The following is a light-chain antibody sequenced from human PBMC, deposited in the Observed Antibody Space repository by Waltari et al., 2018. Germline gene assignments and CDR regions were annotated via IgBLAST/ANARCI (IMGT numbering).Light chain of an antibody. CDR2: DFS. V-gene: IGLV2-14*03. Sequence: QSALTQPASVSGSPGQSITISCTGTSSDFDTYTFVSWYQQYPGRAPKLLIYDFSNRPSGVSNRFSGSKSGSTASLTISGLQAEDEADYYCSSYRPTSTPVFGGGTKLTVL. CDR1: SSDFDTYTF. J-gene: IGLJ2*01. CDR3: SSYRPTSTPV.